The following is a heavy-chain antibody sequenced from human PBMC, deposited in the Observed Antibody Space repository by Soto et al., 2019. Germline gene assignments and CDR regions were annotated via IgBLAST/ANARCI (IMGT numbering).Heavy chain of an antibody. CDR1: GYTFTSYG. D-gene: IGHD6-13*01. Sequence: GASVKVSCKASGYTFTSYGISWVRQAPGQGLEWMGWISAYNGNTNYAQKLQGRVTMTTDTSTSTAYMELRSLRSDDTAVYYCARDQDSSSWYYYYYYGMDVWGQGTTVTVSS. J-gene: IGHJ6*02. CDR2: ISAYNGNT. CDR3: ARDQDSSSWYYYYYYGMDV. V-gene: IGHV1-18*01.